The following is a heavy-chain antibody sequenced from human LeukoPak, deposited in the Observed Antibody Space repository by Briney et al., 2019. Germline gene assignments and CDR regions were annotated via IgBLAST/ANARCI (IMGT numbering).Heavy chain of an antibody. CDR1: GYSFTSYW. CDR3: ASGFFEQWLVGDYFDY. D-gene: IGHD6-19*01. J-gene: IGHJ4*02. V-gene: IGHV5-51*01. CDR2: IYPGDSDT. Sequence: GESLKISCKGSGYSFTSYWIGWVRQMPGKGLEWMGIIYPGDSDTRYSPSFQGQVTISADKSISTAYLQWSSLKASDTAMYYCASGFFEQWLVGDYFDYWGQGTLVTVSS.